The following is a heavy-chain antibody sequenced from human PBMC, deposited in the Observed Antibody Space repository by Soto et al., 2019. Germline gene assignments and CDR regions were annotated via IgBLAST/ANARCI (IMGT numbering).Heavy chain of an antibody. V-gene: IGHV1-69*01. Sequence: QVQLVQSGAEAKKPGSSVKVSCKASGGTFSSYAISWVRQAPGQGLEWMGGIIPIFGTANYAQKFQGRVTITADESTSTAYMELSSLRSEDTAVYYCASSWDTAMVKYYYGMDVWGQGTTVTVSS. J-gene: IGHJ6*02. CDR3: ASSWDTAMVKYYYGMDV. D-gene: IGHD5-18*01. CDR1: GGTFSSYA. CDR2: IIPIFGTA.